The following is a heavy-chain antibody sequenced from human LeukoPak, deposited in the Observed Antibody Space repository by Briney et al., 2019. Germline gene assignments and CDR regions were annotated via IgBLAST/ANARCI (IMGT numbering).Heavy chain of an antibody. CDR1: GGTFSSYA. D-gene: IGHD1-26*01. CDR3: ATDRWEILDY. V-gene: IGHV1-69*13. CDR2: IIPIFGTA. J-gene: IGHJ4*02. Sequence: GASVKVSCKASGGTFSSYAISWVRQAPGQGLEWMGGIIPIFGTANYAQKFQGRVTITADESTSTAYMELSSLRSEDTAVYYCATDRWEILDYWGQGTLVTVSS.